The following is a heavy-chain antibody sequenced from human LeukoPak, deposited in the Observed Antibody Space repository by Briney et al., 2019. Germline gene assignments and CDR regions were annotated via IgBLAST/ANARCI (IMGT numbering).Heavy chain of an antibody. D-gene: IGHD4-17*01. CDR1: AYMFANYW. J-gene: IGHJ6*02. CDR2: IYPADSDT. Sequence: GESLKISCKGSAYMFANYWIGWVRQMPGKGLEWMGIIYPADSDTRYSPSFQGQVNMSVDKSTSTAFLHWSSLKVSDTAIYYCARQSSDSDYGSSMDVWGQGTTVTVSS. V-gene: IGHV5-51*01. CDR3: ARQSSDSDYGSSMDV.